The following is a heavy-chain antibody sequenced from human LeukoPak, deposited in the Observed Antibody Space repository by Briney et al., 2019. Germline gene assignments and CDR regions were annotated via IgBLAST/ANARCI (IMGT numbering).Heavy chain of an antibody. D-gene: IGHD3-22*01. J-gene: IGHJ4*02. V-gene: IGHV3-23*01. CDR1: GFTFSSYA. CDR3: ATSRYYNSSGLSDY. Sequence: GGSLRLSCAASGFTFSSYAMSWVRQAPGKGLEWVSAISGSGGSTFYADSVKGRFTISRDNSKNTLYLQMNSLRAEDTAVYYCATSRYYNSSGLSDYWAQETLVSVSS. CDR2: ISGSGGST.